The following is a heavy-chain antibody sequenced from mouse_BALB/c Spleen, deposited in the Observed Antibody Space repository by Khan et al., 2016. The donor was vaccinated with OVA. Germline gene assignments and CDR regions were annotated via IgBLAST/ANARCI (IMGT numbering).Heavy chain of an antibody. J-gene: IGHJ2*01. Sequence: EVKLMESGGGLVQPGGSRKLSCAASGFTFSSYGMHWVRQAPEKGLEWVAYISGDSSTIYYTDAVKGRFTISRDNPKNTLSLQMTSLMSEDTAMYYCATSYYYGYDFDYWGPGTTLTVSS. D-gene: IGHD1-1*01. CDR2: ISGDSSTI. V-gene: IGHV5-17*02. CDR3: ATSYYYGYDFDY. CDR1: GFTFSSYG.